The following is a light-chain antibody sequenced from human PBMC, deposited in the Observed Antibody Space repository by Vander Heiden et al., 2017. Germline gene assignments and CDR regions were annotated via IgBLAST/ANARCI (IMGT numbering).Light chain of an antibody. CDR2: GAS. J-gene: IGKJ2*01. Sequence: EIVMTQSPATLSVSPGERATLSCRASQSVSSNLAWSQQNPGQAPRLLIYGASTRATGIPARFSGSESGTEFTLTISSLQSEDFAVYYCQQYNNWPPGTFGQGTKLEIK. CDR1: QSVSSN. V-gene: IGKV3-15*01. CDR3: QQYNNWPPGT.